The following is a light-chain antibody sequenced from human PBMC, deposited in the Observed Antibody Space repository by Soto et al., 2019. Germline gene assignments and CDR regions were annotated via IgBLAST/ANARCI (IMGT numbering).Light chain of an antibody. J-gene: IGKJ1*01. CDR1: QSISSY. V-gene: IGKV1-39*01. Sequence: DIQMTQSPSSLSASVGDRVIITCRASQSISSYLNWYQQKPGKAPKLLIYTASSLQSGVPSRFSGSGSGTDFTLTISTLQPYFFSTYNCQQSYATPRAFGQGTKLDIK. CDR3: QQSYATPRA. CDR2: TAS.